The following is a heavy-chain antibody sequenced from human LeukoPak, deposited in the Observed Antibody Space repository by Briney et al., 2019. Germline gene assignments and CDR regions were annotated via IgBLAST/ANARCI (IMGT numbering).Heavy chain of an antibody. Sequence: GGSLRLSCAASGFTFSSYWMSWVRQAPGKGLEWVAHIKQDGSEKYYVDSVKGRFTISRDNAKNSLYLQMNSLRAEDTAVYYCARVAIAAADYYYMDVWGKGTTVTVSS. CDR2: IKQDGSEK. CDR3: ARVAIAAADYYYMDV. V-gene: IGHV3-7*04. J-gene: IGHJ6*03. D-gene: IGHD6-13*01. CDR1: GFTFSSYW.